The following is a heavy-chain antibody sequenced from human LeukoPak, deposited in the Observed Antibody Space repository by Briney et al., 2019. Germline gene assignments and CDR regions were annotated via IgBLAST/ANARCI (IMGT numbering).Heavy chain of an antibody. V-gene: IGHV3-7*01. CDR3: ARDIRTIFGDVYFDY. CDR2: IKQDGSEK. J-gene: IGHJ4*02. Sequence: PGGSLRLSCAASGFTFSSSWMNWVRQAPGKGLEWVANIKQDGSEKYYVDSVKGRFTISRDNAKNSLYLQMNSLRAEDTAIYYCARDIRTIFGDVYFDYWGQGTLVTVSS. CDR1: GFTFSSSW. D-gene: IGHD3-3*01.